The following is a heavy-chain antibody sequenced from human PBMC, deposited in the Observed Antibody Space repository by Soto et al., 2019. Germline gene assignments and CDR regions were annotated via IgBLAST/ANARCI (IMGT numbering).Heavy chain of an antibody. V-gene: IGHV4-59*01. J-gene: IGHJ5*02. D-gene: IGHD3-3*01. Sequence: SETLSLTCTVSGGSISSYYWSWIRQPPGKGLEWIGYIYYSGSTNYNPSLKSRVTISVDTSKNQFSLKLSSVTAADTAVYYCARGFSIFGVVEGWFDPWGQGTLVTVSS. CDR3: ARGFSIFGVVEGWFDP. CDR1: GGSISSYY. CDR2: IYYSGST.